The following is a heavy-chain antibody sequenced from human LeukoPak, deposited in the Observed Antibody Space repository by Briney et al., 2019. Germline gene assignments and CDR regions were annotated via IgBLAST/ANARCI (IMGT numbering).Heavy chain of an antibody. Sequence: GGSLRLSCVNTGSTFSSYSMNWVRQAPGKGLEWVSSISSSSSYIYYADSVKGRFTISRDNAKNSLYLQMNSLRAEDTAVYYCARDRDGSGSYGPFDYWGQGTLVTVSS. J-gene: IGHJ4*02. CDR3: ARDRDGSGSYGPFDY. CDR1: GSTFSSYS. D-gene: IGHD3-10*01. CDR2: ISSSSSYI. V-gene: IGHV3-21*01.